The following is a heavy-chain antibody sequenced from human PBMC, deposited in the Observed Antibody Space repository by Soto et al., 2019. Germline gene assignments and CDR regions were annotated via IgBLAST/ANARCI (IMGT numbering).Heavy chain of an antibody. CDR2: IYYSGST. CDR1: GGSISSYY. J-gene: IGHJ4*02. D-gene: IGHD1-20*01. V-gene: IGHV4-59*08. Sequence: SQTLSLTCTVSGGSISSYYWSWIRQPPGKGLEWIGYIYYSGSTNYNPSLKSRVTLSVDTSKNQFSLKLSSVTAADTAVYYCARHRVRPGLYNWNDVSAPVFDYWGQGTLVTVSS. CDR3: ARHRVRPGLYNWNDVSAPVFDY.